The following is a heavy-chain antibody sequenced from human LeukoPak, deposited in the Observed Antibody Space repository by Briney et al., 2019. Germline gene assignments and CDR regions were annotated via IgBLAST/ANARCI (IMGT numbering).Heavy chain of an antibody. V-gene: IGHV3-23*01. Sequence: GGSLRLSCAASGFTFSSYAMSWVRQAPGKGLEWVSAISGSGGSTYYADSMKGRFTISRDNSKNALYLQMNSLRAEDTAVYYCARGFGELYYFDYWGQGTLVTVSS. D-gene: IGHD3-10*01. CDR3: ARGFGELYYFDY. CDR1: GFTFSSYA. CDR2: ISGSGGST. J-gene: IGHJ4*02.